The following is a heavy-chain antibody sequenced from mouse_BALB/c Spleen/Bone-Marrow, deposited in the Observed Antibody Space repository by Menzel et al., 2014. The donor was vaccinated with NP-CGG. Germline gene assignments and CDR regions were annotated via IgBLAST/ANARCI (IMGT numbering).Heavy chain of an antibody. CDR1: GFSLRSYA. V-gene: IGHV5-9-3*01. CDR3: ARHDGYYAMDY. J-gene: IGHJ4*01. Sequence: EVQLVETGIVLVKPGGSLKLSCSASGFSLRSYAMSWVRQTPEKRLEWVATISSGGSYTDYPDSVKGRFTISRDNAKNTLYLQMSSLRSEDTAMYYCARHDGYYAMDYWGQGTSVTASS. D-gene: IGHD2-3*01. CDR2: ISSGGSYT.